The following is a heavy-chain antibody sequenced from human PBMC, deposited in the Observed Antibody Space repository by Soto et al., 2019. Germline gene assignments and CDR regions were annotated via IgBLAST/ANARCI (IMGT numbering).Heavy chain of an antibody. Sequence: GGSLRLSCAASGFTFSSYAMSWVRQAPGKGLEWVSAISGGGGDTYHADSVKGRLTISRDNSKNTLYLQMNGLRAEDTAVYYCAKGSSTSRPYYFDYWGQGTLVTVSS. V-gene: IGHV3-23*01. J-gene: IGHJ4*02. CDR2: ISGGGGDT. D-gene: IGHD3-10*01. CDR3: AKGSSTSRPYYFDY. CDR1: GFTFSSYA.